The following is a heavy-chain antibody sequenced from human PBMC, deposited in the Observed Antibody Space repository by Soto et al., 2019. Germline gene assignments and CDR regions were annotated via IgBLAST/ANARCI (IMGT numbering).Heavy chain of an antibody. D-gene: IGHD3-3*01. CDR2: IHTSGRT. CDR3: ARDVDYDFWSGHVSDGLDV. V-gene: IGHV4-4*07. CDR1: GGSIDNYY. Sequence: QVQLQESGPGLVKPSETLSLMCSVTGGSIDNYYWTWILQPAGKGLEWIGRIHTSGRTSYNPSLKNRVTMSVDIFKNQFSLNLSSVTAADTAVYYCARDVDYDFWSGHVSDGLDVWGQGTTVTVSS. J-gene: IGHJ6*02.